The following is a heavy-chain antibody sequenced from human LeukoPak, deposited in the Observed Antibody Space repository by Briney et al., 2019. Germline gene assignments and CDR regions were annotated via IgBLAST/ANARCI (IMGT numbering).Heavy chain of an antibody. Sequence: SETLSLTCAVSGYSISSGYCWGWIRQPPGKGLEWIGNVYQSGITYYNASLKSRVTISVDTSKNQFSLKLNSVTAAGTAVYYCARRYSNSYFDYWGQGTLVTVSS. CDR3: ARRYSNSYFDY. V-gene: IGHV4-38-2*01. J-gene: IGHJ4*02. D-gene: IGHD4-11*01. CDR1: GYSISSGYC. CDR2: VYQSGIT.